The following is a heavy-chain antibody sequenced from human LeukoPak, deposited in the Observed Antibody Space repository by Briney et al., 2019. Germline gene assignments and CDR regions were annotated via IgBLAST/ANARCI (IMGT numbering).Heavy chain of an antibody. CDR2: IRYDGSNK. V-gene: IGHV3-30*02. J-gene: IGHJ6*03. D-gene: IGHD3-16*01. CDR3: AKVLGQYYYYYMDV. CDR1: GFTFSSFA. Sequence: GGSLRLSCAASGFTFSSFAMHWVRQAPGKGLEWVAYIRYDGSNKYYADSVKGRFTISRDNSKNTLYLQMNSLRAEDTAVYYCAKVLGQYYYYYMDVWGKGTTVTVSS.